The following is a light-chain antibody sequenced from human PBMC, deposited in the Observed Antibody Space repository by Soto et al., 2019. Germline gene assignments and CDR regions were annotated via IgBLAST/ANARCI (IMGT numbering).Light chain of an antibody. CDR2: GNS. V-gene: IGLV1-40*01. CDR1: SSNIGAGYD. J-gene: IGLJ2*01. CDR3: QSYDSSLSGVV. Sequence: QSVLTQPPSVSGAPGQRVTIPSTGSSSNIGAGYDVHWYQQLPGTAPKLLIYGNSNRPSGVPDRFSGSKSGTSASLAITGLQAEDEADYYCQSYDSSLSGVVFGGGTKLTVL.